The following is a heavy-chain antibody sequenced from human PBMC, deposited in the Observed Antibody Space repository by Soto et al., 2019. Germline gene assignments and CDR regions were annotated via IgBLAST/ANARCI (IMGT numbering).Heavy chain of an antibody. CDR2: ISWDGGST. J-gene: IGHJ6*02. CDR3: AKDIRTATAGPLYYYYYGMDV. CDR1: GFTFDDYT. V-gene: IGHV3-43*01. Sequence: GGSLRLSCAASGFTFDDYTMHWVRQAPGKGLEWVSLISWDGGSTYYADSVKGRFTISRDNSKNSLYLQMNSLRTEDTALYYCAKDIRTATAGPLYYYYYGMDVWGQGTTVTVSS. D-gene: IGHD2-21*02.